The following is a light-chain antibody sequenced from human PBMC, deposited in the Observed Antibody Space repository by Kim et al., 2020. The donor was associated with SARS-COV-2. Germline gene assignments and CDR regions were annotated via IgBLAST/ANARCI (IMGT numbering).Light chain of an antibody. CDR1: TSDIGGHNY. CDR3: SSYTGSSTLGV. CDR2: DVN. Sequence: QSITISCTGTTSDIGGHNYVSWYQRHPGEAPKLIIYDVNKRPSGLSNRFSGSKSGNTASLTISGLQAEDEADYYCSSYTGSSTLGVFGTGTKVTVL. V-gene: IGLV2-14*04. J-gene: IGLJ1*01.